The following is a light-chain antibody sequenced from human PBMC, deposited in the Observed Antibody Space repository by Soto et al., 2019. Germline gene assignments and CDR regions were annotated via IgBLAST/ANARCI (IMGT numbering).Light chain of an antibody. V-gene: IGKV1-5*03. J-gene: IGKJ1*01. CDR2: MAS. CDR3: QQYVKYPVT. CDR1: QGISRS. Sequence: HMSQTPPSASASVGDRVTISCQASQGISRSLAWYQHKPGKAPKFLIYMASSLENGVPSRFSGSGSGTELTLTISSLQPDDFATYVCQQYVKYPVTFGQGTKV.